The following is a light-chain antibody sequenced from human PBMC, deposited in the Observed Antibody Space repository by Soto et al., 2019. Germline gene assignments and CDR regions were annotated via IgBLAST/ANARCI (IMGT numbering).Light chain of an antibody. CDR1: QDIANY. CDR2: AAS. Sequence: DIQMTQSPSSLSASIGDTVTITCRASQDIANYLAGYQQRPGKAPKLLIYAASTVESGVPSRFRGGGSGTDFSLSISGLQPEDVASYYCQFYDRDSRLTFGTGMFTFGPGTQVDIK. V-gene: IGKV1-27*01. J-gene: IGKJ3*01. CDR3: QFYDRDSRLTFGTGMFT.